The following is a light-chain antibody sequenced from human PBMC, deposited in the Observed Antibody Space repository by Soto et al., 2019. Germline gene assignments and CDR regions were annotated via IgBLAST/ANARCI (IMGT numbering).Light chain of an antibody. Sequence: EIVLTQSPGTLSLSPGERATLSCRASQTISSYLAWYQHKPGQAPRLLIYDASRRATGIPDRFSGSGSGTDFTITISRLEPEDFAVYYCQQYLSSPAYGFGQGTKLEIK. V-gene: IGKV3-20*01. CDR3: QQYLSSPAYG. CDR1: QTISSY. CDR2: DAS. J-gene: IGKJ2*03.